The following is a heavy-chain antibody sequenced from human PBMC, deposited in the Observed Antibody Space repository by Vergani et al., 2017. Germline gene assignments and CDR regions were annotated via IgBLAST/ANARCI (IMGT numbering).Heavy chain of an antibody. CDR3: ARSVVTASAYFDY. CDR2: MWHSGTT. V-gene: IGHV4-38-2*02. Sequence: QVQLQESGPGLVKPSETLSLTCTVSGFSVSYGYYWGWIRQPPGKGLEWIGSMWHSGTTYYNPSLRSRVTISMDTSKNQFFLNLSSVTAADTPVYYCARSVVTASAYFDYWCRGTLVPVSS. D-gene: IGHD2-21*02. J-gene: IGHJ4*02. CDR1: GFSVSYGYY.